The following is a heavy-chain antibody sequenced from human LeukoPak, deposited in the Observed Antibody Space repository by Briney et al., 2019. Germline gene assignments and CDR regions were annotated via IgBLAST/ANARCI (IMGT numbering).Heavy chain of an antibody. V-gene: IGHV4-34*01. Sequence: SETLSLTCAVYGGSFSGYYWSWIRQPPGKGLEWIGEINHSGSTNYNPPLKSRVTISVDTSKNQFSLKLSSVTAADTAVYYCARALRVRGYYMDVWGKGTTVTISS. CDR1: GGSFSGYY. D-gene: IGHD4-23*01. CDR2: INHSGST. CDR3: ARALRVRGYYMDV. J-gene: IGHJ6*03.